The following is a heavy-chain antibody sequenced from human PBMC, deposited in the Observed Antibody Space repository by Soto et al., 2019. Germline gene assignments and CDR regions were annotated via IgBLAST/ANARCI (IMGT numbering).Heavy chain of an antibody. Sequence: GSVKVSCKASGYTFTNYGFSWVRQAPGQGLEWMGWISGYNGNTNYAERLQGRVTMTTDTSTSTAYMELKSLRYDDTAVYYCAREGQLGYWGQGTPVTVS. CDR3: AREGQLGY. V-gene: IGHV1-18*01. CDR2: ISGYNGNT. J-gene: IGHJ4*02. CDR1: GYTFTNYG. D-gene: IGHD6-6*01.